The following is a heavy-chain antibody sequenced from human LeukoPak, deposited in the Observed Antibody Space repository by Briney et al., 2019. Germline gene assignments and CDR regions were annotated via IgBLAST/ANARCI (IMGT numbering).Heavy chain of an antibody. Sequence: GESLKISCKGSGYSFTSYWIGWVRQMPGKGLEWMGIIYPGDSDTRYSPSFQGQVPISADKSISTAYLQWSSLKASDTAMYYCARSMYGYPHANNDAFDIWGQGTMVTVSS. CDR1: GYSFTSYW. J-gene: IGHJ3*02. CDR2: IYPGDSDT. V-gene: IGHV5-51*01. CDR3: ARSMYGYPHANNDAFDI. D-gene: IGHD5-18*01.